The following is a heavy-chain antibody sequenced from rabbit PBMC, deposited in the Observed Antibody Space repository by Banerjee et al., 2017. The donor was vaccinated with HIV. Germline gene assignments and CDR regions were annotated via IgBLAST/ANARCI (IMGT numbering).Heavy chain of an antibody. CDR3: VRDSDDYATLDWLDL. CDR1: GFDFSSCG. D-gene: IGHD2-1*01. J-gene: IGHJ5*01. CDR2: IDPVFGST. V-gene: IGHV1S47*01. Sequence: QEQLVESGGGLVQPGGSLKLSCKTSGFDFSSCGVSWVRQAPGKGLEWIGYIDPVFGSTYYASWVNGRFTLSSHNAQNTLYLQLNSLTAADTATYFCVRDSDDYATLDWLDLWGQGTLVTVS.